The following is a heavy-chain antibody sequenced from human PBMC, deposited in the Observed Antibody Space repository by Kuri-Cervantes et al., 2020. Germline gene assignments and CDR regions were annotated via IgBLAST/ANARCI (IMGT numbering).Heavy chain of an antibody. V-gene: IGHV3-30-3*01. CDR3: AREGNLGVSGSYDAFDY. CDR2: ISYDGSNK. J-gene: IGHJ4*02. CDR1: GFTFSSSA. Sequence: GGSLRLSCAASGFTFSSSAIHWVRQAPGKGLEWVAVISYDGSNKYYADSVKGRFTISRDNAKNSLYLQMNSLRAEDTAVYYCAREGNLGVSGSYDAFDYWGQGTLVTVSS. D-gene: IGHD1-26*01.